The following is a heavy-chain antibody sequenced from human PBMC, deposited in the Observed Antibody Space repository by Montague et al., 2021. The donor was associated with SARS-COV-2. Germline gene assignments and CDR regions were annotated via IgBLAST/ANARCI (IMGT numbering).Heavy chain of an antibody. J-gene: IGHJ5*02. V-gene: IGHV4-59*01. CDR1: NGSITSYY. CDR3: AREGLNNWFDP. CDR2: IYYRGST. Sequence: SETLSLTCSVSNGSITSYYWSWIRQPPGKRLEWMGYIYYRGSTNYNPSLESRLTISVDTSKNQFSLKLRSVTAADTAIYYCAREGLNNWFDPWGQRILVIVSS.